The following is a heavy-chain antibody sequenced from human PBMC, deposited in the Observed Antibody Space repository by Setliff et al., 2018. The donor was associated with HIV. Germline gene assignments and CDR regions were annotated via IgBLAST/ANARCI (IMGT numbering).Heavy chain of an antibody. CDR1: GGSFSGYY. D-gene: IGHD6-6*01. V-gene: IGHV4-34*01. CDR2: INHSGST. J-gene: IGHJ4*02. Sequence: LSLTCAVYGGSFSGYYWSWIRQPPGKGLEWIGEINHSGSTNYNPSLKSRVTISVDTSKNQYSLKLSSVTAADTAVYYCARLAASIAARRRFDYWGQGTLVTVSS. CDR3: ARLAASIAARRRFDY.